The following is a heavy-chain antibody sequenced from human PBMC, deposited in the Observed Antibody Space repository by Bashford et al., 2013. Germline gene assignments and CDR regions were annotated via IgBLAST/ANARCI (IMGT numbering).Heavy chain of an antibody. CDR3: AYRGDFREGPGWNSGRFDP. CDR2: IYWDDDK. V-gene: IGHV2-5*02. CDR1: GFSLTTDGVG. Sequence: SGPTLVKPTETLTLTCTFSGFSLTTDGVGVGWIRQPPGKALEWLALIYWDDDKRYSPSLRSRLTIFKDTSKNQVVLTVTNMDPVDTATYYCAYRGDFREGPGWNSGRFDPWGQGILVTVSS. J-gene: IGHJ5*02. D-gene: IGHD1-7*01.